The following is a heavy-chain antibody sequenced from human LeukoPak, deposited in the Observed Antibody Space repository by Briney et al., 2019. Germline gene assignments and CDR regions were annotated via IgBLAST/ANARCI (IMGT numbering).Heavy chain of an antibody. J-gene: IGHJ3*02. CDR2: MNPNSGNT. CDR3: AREWGHDFWSVYGAFDI. V-gene: IGHV1-8*03. D-gene: IGHD3-3*01. CDR1: GYTFTSYD. Sequence: ASVKVSCKASGYTFTSYDINWVRQATGQGLEWMGWMNPNSGNTGYAQKFQGRVTITRNTSISTAYMELSSLRSEDTAVYYCAREWGHDFWSVYGAFDIWGQGTMVTVSS.